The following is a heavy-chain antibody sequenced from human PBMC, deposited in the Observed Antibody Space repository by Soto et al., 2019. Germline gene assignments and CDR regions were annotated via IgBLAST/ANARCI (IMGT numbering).Heavy chain of an antibody. Sequence: SETLSLTCTVSGGSISSYYWSWIRQPPGKGLEWIGYMHYSGSTNYNPSLKSRVTISVDTSKNQFSLKLRSVTAADTAVYYCASNGYDYPNWFDPWGKGTLVTVSS. CDR3: ASNGYDYPNWFDP. D-gene: IGHD3-22*01. CDR1: GGSISSYY. V-gene: IGHV4-59*01. J-gene: IGHJ5*02. CDR2: MHYSGST.